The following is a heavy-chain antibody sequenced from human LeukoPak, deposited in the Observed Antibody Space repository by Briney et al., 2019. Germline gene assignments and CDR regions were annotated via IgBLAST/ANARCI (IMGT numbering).Heavy chain of an antibody. Sequence: SETLSLTCAVYGGSFSGYYWSWIRQPPGKGLEWIGEINHSGSTNYNPSLKSRVTISVDTSKNQFSLKLSSVTAADTAVYYCARRGIVVVPAARSRAFDIWGQGTMVTVSS. CDR1: GGSFSGYY. CDR2: INHSGST. D-gene: IGHD2-2*01. V-gene: IGHV4-34*01. CDR3: ARRGIVVVPAARSRAFDI. J-gene: IGHJ3*02.